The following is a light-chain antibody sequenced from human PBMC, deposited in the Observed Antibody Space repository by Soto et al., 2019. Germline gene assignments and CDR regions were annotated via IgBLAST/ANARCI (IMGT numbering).Light chain of an antibody. CDR3: SSYTSSSTQV. Sequence: QSVLTQPASXSGSPGQSITISCTGTSSDVGGYNYVSWYQQHPGKAPKLMIYDVSNRPSGVSNRFSGSKSGNTASLTISGLQAEDEADYYCSSYTSSSTQVFGTGTKVTVL. J-gene: IGLJ1*01. CDR1: SSDVGGYNY. CDR2: DVS. V-gene: IGLV2-14*01.